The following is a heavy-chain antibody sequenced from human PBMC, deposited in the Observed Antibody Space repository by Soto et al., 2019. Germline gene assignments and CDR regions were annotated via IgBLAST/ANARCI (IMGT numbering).Heavy chain of an antibody. D-gene: IGHD3-10*01. V-gene: IGHV3-49*03. Sequence: GGSLRLSCTASGFTFGDYAMSWFRQAPGKGLEWVGFIRSKAYGGTTEYAASVKGRFTISRDDSKSIAYLQMNSLKTEDTAVYYCTREVLLLWSYAYYYYMDVWGKGTTVTVSS. J-gene: IGHJ6*03. CDR3: TREVLLLWSYAYYYYMDV. CDR2: IRSKAYGGTT. CDR1: GFTFGDYA.